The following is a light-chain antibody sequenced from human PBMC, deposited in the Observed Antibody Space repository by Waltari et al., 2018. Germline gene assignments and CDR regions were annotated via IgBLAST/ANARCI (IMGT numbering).Light chain of an antibody. V-gene: IGLV2-14*01. Sequence: QSALTQPASVSGSPGQSITISCAGTSSDIGAYNYVSWFQQYPGKAPKLIIYEVNNRPPGVSDRLSGSKSGNTASMTISGLQAEDEAAYYCSSYTTSSTGVFGGGTRLTVL. J-gene: IGLJ3*02. CDR3: SSYTTSSTGV. CDR2: EVN. CDR1: SSDIGAYNY.